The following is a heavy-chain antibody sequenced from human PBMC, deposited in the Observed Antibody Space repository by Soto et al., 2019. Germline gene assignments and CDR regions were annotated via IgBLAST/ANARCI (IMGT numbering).Heavy chain of an antibody. Sequence: QVQLVESGGGVVQPGRSPRLPCAASGFTFSSNGMHWVRQAPGKGLEWVALVAYDGSKTYYGDSVRGRFTISRDNSENTLYLQMNSLRAEDTAVYYCARWVGGSMYDNSGKYDSWGQGTLVTVSS. CDR3: ARWVGGSMYDNSGKYDS. D-gene: IGHD3-22*01. V-gene: IGHV3-30*03. CDR1: GFTFSSNG. J-gene: IGHJ5*01. CDR2: VAYDGSKT.